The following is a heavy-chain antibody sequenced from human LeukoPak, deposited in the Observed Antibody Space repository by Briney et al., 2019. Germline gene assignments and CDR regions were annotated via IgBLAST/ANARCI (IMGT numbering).Heavy chain of an antibody. V-gene: IGHV4-34*01. CDR3: AREPKIRYYFDY. Sequence: PSETLSLTCAVYGGSFSGYSWNWIRQPPVKGLEWIGEINHSGGTNYNPSLKSRVTISVDTSKKQFSLKLSSVTAADTAVYYCAREPKIRYYFDYWGQGTLVTVSS. CDR1: GGSFSGYS. D-gene: IGHD1-26*01. J-gene: IGHJ4*02. CDR2: INHSGGT.